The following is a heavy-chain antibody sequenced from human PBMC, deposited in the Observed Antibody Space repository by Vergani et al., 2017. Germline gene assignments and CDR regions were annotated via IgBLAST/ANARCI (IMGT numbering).Heavy chain of an antibody. Sequence: QVQLLQSGAEVTKPGSSVKVSCKTVGGSLSSFSITWVRQAPGQGLEWMGRITPLLGTADYAPKFRDRVSITMYKSTSTAYLELANLRSEDTAIYYCARVPRRALDVWGLGTTVTVSS. CDR1: GGSLSSFS. CDR2: ITPLLGTA. V-gene: IGHV1-69*08. J-gene: IGHJ6*02. CDR3: ARVPRRALDV. D-gene: IGHD3-16*01.